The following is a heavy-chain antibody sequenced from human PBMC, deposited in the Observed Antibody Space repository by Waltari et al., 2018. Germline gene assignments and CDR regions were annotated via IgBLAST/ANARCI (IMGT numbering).Heavy chain of an antibody. J-gene: IGHJ4*02. D-gene: IGHD2-21*01. CDR1: GYSFTDYA. CDR2: GNTQTGNP. CDR3: SIEAVVGTNTIVDY. Sequence: QVHLEQSGSELKRPGASVRISCLTSGYSFTDYAINWVRQAPGQGLQWLGWGNTQTGNPTYSQGLSRRFVFSVDTSVATAYLQIDSLTTSDSAVYFCSIEAVVGTNTIVDYWGRGTLVTV. V-gene: IGHV7-4-1*01.